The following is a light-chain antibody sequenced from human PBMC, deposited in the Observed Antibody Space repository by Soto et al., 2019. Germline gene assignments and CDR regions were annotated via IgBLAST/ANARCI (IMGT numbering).Light chain of an antibody. CDR3: QQYNSYPPLT. CDR1: QGISSY. J-gene: IGKJ4*01. CDR2: AAS. Sequence: IQLTQSPSSLSASVGDRVTITCRASQGISSYLGWYQQKPGKAPNLLIYAASTLQSGVPSRFSGSGSGTEFTLTISSLQPDDFATYYCQQYNSYPPLTFGGGTKVDI. V-gene: IGKV1-9*01.